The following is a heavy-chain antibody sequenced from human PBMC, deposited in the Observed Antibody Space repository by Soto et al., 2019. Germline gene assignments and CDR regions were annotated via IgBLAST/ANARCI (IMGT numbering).Heavy chain of an antibody. CDR3: AIDILTGYYKRPHAFDI. CDR2: IIPIFGTA. Sequence: ASVKVSCKASGGTFSSYAISWVRQAPGQGLEWMGGIIPIFGTANYAQKFQGRVTITADKSTSTAYMELSSLRSEDTAVYYCAIDILTGYYKRPHAFDIWGQGXMVTV. D-gene: IGHD3-9*01. J-gene: IGHJ3*02. V-gene: IGHV1-69*06. CDR1: GGTFSSYA.